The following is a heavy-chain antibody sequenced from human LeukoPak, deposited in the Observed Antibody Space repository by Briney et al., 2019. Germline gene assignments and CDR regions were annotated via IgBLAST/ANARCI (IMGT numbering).Heavy chain of an antibody. CDR2: ISSEGSNK. CDR3: ARDQNVYYYDSSGYYWGLVGYFDY. Sequence: GGSLRLSCAASGFTFSSYAMHWVRQAPGKGLEWVAVISSEGSNKYYADSVKGRFTISRDNSKNTLYLQMNSLRAEDTAVYYCARDQNVYYYDSSGYYWGLVGYFDYWGQGTLVTVSS. J-gene: IGHJ4*02. V-gene: IGHV3-30*04. CDR1: GFTFSSYA. D-gene: IGHD3-22*01.